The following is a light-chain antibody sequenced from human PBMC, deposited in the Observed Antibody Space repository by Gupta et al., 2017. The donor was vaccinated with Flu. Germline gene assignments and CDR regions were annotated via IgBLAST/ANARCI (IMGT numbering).Light chain of an antibody. V-gene: IGKV3-11*01. CDR3: QQRSNWPPVT. CDR1: QSVSSY. Sequence: EIVLTQSPATLSLSPGERATLSCRASQSVSSYLAWYQQKPGQAPRLLIYDASNRDTGIPARFSGSGCGKDLTLTISSREQEDFAGYYCQQRSNWPPVTFGHGTKVDIK. J-gene: IGKJ3*01. CDR2: DAS.